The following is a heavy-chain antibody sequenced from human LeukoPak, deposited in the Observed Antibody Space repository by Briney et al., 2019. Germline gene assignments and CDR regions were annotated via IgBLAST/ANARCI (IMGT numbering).Heavy chain of an antibody. V-gene: IGHV3-23*01. CDR3: ARGQELDGGVFDS. CDR2: LRSNGDTA. D-gene: IGHD1-1*01. CDR1: GFTFSSFA. J-gene: IGHJ4*02. Sequence: GGSLRLSCAASGFTFSSFAMTWVRQAPGTGLEWVSTLRSNGDTAYNADSVKGRFTISRDNSKNTVCLQMNILRVEDTAIYYCARGQELDGGVFDSWGQGTLVTVSA.